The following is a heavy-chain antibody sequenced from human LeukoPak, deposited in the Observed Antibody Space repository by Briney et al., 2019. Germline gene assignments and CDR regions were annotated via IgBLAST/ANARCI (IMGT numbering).Heavy chain of an antibody. CDR3: AREAYSSSWGYGMDV. CDR2: INHSGST. V-gene: IGHV4-34*01. Sequence: SETLSLTCAVYGGSFSGCYWSWIRQPPGKGLEWIGEINHSGSTNYNPSLKSRVTISVDTSKNQFSLKLSSVTAADTAVYYCAREAYSSSWGYGMDVWGKGTTVTVSS. CDR1: GGSFSGCY. D-gene: IGHD6-13*01. J-gene: IGHJ6*04.